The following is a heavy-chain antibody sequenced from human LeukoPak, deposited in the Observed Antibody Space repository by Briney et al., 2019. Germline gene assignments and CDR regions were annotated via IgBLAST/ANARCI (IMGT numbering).Heavy chain of an antibody. D-gene: IGHD3-22*01. CDR1: GLTFSSHW. J-gene: IGHJ4*02. V-gene: IGHV3-7*01. CDR3: VKYYHDSSGYSHFDY. Sequence: GGSLRLSCAASGLTFSSHWMSWVRQAPGKGLEWVANIKQDGNEEYYVDSVKGRFTISRDNAKNSLYLQMNSLRAEDTAVYYCVKYYHDSSGYSHFDYWGQGTLVTVSS. CDR2: IKQDGNEE.